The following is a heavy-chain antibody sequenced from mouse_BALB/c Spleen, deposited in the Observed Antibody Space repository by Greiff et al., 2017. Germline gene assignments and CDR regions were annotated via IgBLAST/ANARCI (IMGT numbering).Heavy chain of an antibody. CDR2: IDPANGNT. Sequence: EVKLVESGAELVKPGASVKLSCTASGFNIKDTYMHWVKQRPEQGLEWIGRIDPANGNTKYDPKFQGKATITADTSSNTAYLQLSSLTSEDTAVYYCASTTTATAYWGQGTLVTVSA. V-gene: IGHV14-3*02. D-gene: IGHD1-2*01. CDR3: ASTTTATAY. CDR1: GFNIKDTY. J-gene: IGHJ3*01.